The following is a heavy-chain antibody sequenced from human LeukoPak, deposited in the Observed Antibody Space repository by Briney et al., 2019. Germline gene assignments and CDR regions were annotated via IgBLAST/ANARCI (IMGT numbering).Heavy chain of an antibody. CDR1: GFTFSYYA. J-gene: IGHJ4*02. CDR3: AKGHPTYYDILTGYYFDY. D-gene: IGHD3-9*01. V-gene: IGHV3-23*01. CDR2: ITRGDDT. Sequence: GGSLRLSCAASGFTFSYYAMSWVRQGPGKGLEWVSSITRGDDTYYADSVKGRFTISRDNSKNTVYLQMNSLRAEDTAVYYCAKGHPTYYDILTGYYFDYWGQGTLVTVSS.